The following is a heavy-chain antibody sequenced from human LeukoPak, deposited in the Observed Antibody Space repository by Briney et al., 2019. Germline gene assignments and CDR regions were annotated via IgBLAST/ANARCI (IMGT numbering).Heavy chain of an antibody. CDR2: INPNSGGT. D-gene: IGHD2-21*02. CDR3: ASSADCGGDCSRPYYYYYMDV. CDR1: GYTFTGYY. V-gene: IGHV1-2*02. J-gene: IGHJ6*03. Sequence: ASVKVSCKASGYTFTGYYMHWVRQAPGQGLEWMGWINPNSGGTNYAQKFQGRVTMTRDTSISTAYMELSRLRSDDTAVYYCASSADCGGDCSRPYYYYYMDVWGKGTTVTVSS.